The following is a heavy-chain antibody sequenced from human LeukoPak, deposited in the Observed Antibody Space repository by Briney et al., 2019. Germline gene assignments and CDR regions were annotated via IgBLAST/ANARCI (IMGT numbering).Heavy chain of an antibody. D-gene: IGHD6-19*01. CDR2: MNPNSGNT. J-gene: IGHJ6*03. Sequence: ASVKVSCKASGYTFTSYDINWVRQATGQGLEWMGWMNPNSGNTGYAQKFQGRVTMTRNTSISTAYMELSSLRSEDTAVYYCARGRGSGWYTPRYYYYMDVWGKGTTVTVSS. V-gene: IGHV1-8*01. CDR1: GYTFTSYD. CDR3: ARGRGSGWYTPRYYYYMDV.